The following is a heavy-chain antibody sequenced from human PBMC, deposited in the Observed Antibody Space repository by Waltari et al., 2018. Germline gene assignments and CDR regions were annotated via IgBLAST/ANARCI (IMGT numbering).Heavy chain of an antibody. Sequence: LVQSASELKKPGASVLVSCTPSGYVFPAYYIHWVRQAPGQGLEWMGLINTHTGDAHYKQEFKDRLNLTRDTSINTASMELRKLTSYDTATYFCATDFVLGYGYSSTTNWFDPWGQGTQVVVSS. CDR2: INTHTGDA. D-gene: IGHD2-2*03. J-gene: IGHJ5*01. CDR1: GYVFPAYY. CDR3: ATDFVLGYGYSSTTNWFDP. V-gene: IGHV1-2*02.